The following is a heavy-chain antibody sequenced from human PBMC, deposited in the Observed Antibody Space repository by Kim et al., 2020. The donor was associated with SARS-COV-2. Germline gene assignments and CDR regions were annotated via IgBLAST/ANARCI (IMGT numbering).Heavy chain of an antibody. V-gene: IGHV4-31*02. Sequence: PALKRRVTISVDTSKNQFSLKLSSVTAADTAVYYCATNHKHCSSTSCYRNWGQGTLVTVSS. J-gene: IGHJ4*02. CDR3: ATNHKHCSSTSCYRN. D-gene: IGHD2-2*01.